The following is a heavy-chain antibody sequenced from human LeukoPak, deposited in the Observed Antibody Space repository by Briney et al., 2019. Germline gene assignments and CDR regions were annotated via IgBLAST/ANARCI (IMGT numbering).Heavy chain of an antibody. Sequence: GSLRLSCAASGFTFSSFAMSWVRQAPGKGLEWVSAISGSGGSTYYADSVKGRFTISRDNARNSLYLQMNSLRAEDTAVYYCAELGITMIGGVWGKGTTVTISS. CDR2: ISGSGGST. D-gene: IGHD3-10*02. CDR3: AELGITMIGGV. CDR1: GFTFSSFA. V-gene: IGHV3-23*01. J-gene: IGHJ6*04.